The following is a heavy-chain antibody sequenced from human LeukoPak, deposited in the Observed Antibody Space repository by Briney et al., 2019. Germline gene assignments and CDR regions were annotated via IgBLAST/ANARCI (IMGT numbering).Heavy chain of an antibody. CDR2: IYYSGST. J-gene: IGHJ5*02. CDR3: ARLSIAVAGRGFDP. D-gene: IGHD6-19*01. CDR1: GGSISSSSYY. Sequence: SETLSLTCTVSGGSISSSSYYWGWIRQPPGKGLEWIGTIYYSGSTYYNPSLKSRVTISVDTSKNQFSLKPISVTAADTAVYYCARLSIAVAGRGFDPWGQGTLVTV. V-gene: IGHV4-39*01.